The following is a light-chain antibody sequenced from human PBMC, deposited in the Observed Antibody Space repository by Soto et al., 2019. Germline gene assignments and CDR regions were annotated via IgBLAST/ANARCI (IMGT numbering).Light chain of an antibody. CDR1: QSVSSRN. CDR2: GAS. Sequence: EIVLTQSPGTVSLSPGERATLSCRASQSVSSRNLAWYRQKPGQAPSLLIFGASNRATGIQDRFSGSGSGTDFTLTISSLEPEDCAVYYCLRYGYSTPAYTFGQGTKLEIK. V-gene: IGKV3-20*01. CDR3: LRYGYSTPAYT. J-gene: IGKJ2*01.